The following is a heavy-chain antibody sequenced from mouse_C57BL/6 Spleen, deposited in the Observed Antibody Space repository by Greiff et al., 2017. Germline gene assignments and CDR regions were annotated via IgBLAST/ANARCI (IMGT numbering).Heavy chain of an antibody. Sequence: EVQVVESGGGLVKPGGSLKLSCAASGFTFSSYAMSWVRQTPEKRLEWVATISDGGSYTYYPDNVKGRFTISRDNAKNNLYLQMNHLKSEDTAMYYCARDGRAYYGNYWFAYWGQGTLVTVSA. D-gene: IGHD2-10*01. J-gene: IGHJ3*01. CDR1: GFTFSSYA. CDR2: ISDGGSYT. CDR3: ARDGRAYYGNYWFAY. V-gene: IGHV5-4*01.